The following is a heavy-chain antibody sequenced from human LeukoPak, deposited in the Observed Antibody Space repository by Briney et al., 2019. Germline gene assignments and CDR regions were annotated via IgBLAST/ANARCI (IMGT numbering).Heavy chain of an antibody. J-gene: IGHJ5*02. CDR3: ARAAAGMSGFDP. Sequence: PSETLSLTCTVSGGSISSDDYYWNWIRQPPGKGLEWIGYIYSSGITYYNPSLKSRVIISVETSKNQYSLKLSSATAADTAVYYCARAAAGMSGFDPWGQGTLVTVSS. CDR2: IYSSGIT. CDR1: GGSISSDDYY. V-gene: IGHV4-30-4*08. D-gene: IGHD6-13*01.